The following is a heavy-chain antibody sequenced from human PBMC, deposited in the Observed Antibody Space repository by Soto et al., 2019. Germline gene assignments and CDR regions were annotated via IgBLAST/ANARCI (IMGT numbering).Heavy chain of an antibody. Sequence: EVRLLESGGNLVQPGGSLRLSCVASGFTFSSYAMSWVRQAPGKGLEWVSGISGSGSSPNYAESVKGRFTISRDNSNNTLYLQMNSLRAEDTAVYYCAKAPRWTATSRYWGQGTLVTVSS. V-gene: IGHV3-23*01. D-gene: IGHD1-7*01. J-gene: IGHJ1*01. CDR2: ISGSGSSP. CDR1: GFTFSSYA. CDR3: AKAPRWTATSRY.